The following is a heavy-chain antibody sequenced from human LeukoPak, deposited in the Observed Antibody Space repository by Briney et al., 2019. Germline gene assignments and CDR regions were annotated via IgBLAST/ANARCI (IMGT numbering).Heavy chain of an antibody. J-gene: IGHJ4*02. Sequence: PSETLSLTCTVSGYSISSGYYWGWIRQPPGKGLEWIGSIYHRGSTYYNPSLKSRVTISVDTSKNQFSLKLSSVTAADTAVYYCARCLDYYDSSGYVDWGQGTLVTVSS. V-gene: IGHV4-38-2*02. CDR2: IYHRGST. CDR3: ARCLDYYDSSGYVD. CDR1: GYSISSGYY. D-gene: IGHD3-22*01.